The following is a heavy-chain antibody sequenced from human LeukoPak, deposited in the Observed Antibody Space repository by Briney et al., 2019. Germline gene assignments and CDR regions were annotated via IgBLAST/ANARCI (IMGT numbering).Heavy chain of an antibody. CDR3: ARDGSRVYDFWSGYYVRFYYYYYGMDV. V-gene: IGHV4-31*03. CDR2: IYCSGST. Sequence: SETLSLTCTVSGGSISSGGYYWSWIRQHPGKGLEWIGYIYCSGSTYYNPSLKSRVTISVDTSKNQFSLKLSSVTAADTAVYYCARDGSRVYDFWSGYYVRFYYYYYGMDVWGQGTTVTVSS. J-gene: IGHJ6*02. CDR1: GGSISSGGYY. D-gene: IGHD3-3*01.